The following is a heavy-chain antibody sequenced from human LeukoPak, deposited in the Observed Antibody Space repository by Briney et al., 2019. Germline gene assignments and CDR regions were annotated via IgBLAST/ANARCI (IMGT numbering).Heavy chain of an antibody. CDR1: GFTFSSYS. J-gene: IGHJ3*02. Sequence: GGSLRLSCAASGFTFSSYSVNWGRQAPGKGLDWVSSISERSSYIYYADSMKGRFTISRDNAKNSLYLQMNSLRAEDTAVYYCARSTRRQNDAFDIWGQGTVVTVSS. CDR3: ARSTRRQNDAFDI. CDR2: ISERSSYI. V-gene: IGHV3-21*01.